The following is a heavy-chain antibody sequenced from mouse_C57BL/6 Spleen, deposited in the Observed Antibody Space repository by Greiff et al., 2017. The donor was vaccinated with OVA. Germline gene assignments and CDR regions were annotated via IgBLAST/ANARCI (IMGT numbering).Heavy chain of an antibody. J-gene: IGHJ4*01. V-gene: IGHV1-82*01. CDR2: IYPGDGDT. CDR3: ARAQATYYAMDY. CDR1: GYAFSSSW. Sequence: QVQLKESGPELVKPGASVKISCKASGYAFSSSWMNWVKQRPGKGLEWIGRIYPGDGDTNYNGKFKGKATLTADKSSSTAYMQLSSLTSEDSAVYFCARAQATYYAMDYWGQGTSVTVSS. D-gene: IGHD3-2*02.